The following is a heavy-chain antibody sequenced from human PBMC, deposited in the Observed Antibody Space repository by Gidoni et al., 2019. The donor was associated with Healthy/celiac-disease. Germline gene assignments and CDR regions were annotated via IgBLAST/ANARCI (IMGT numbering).Heavy chain of an antibody. CDR1: GGTFSSYA. CDR3: ASSEIFGVVFSSDMDV. V-gene: IGHV1-69*01. CDR2: IIPIFGTA. J-gene: IGHJ6*02. D-gene: IGHD3-3*01. Sequence: QVQLVQSGAEVTKPGSSVKVSCKASGGTFSSYAISWVRQAPGQGLEWMGGIIPIFGTANYAQKFQGRVTITADESTSTAYMELSSLRSEDTAVYYCASSEIFGVVFSSDMDVWGQGTTVTVSS.